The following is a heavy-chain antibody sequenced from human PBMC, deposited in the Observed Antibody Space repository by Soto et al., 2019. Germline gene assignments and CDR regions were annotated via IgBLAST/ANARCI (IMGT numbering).Heavy chain of an antibody. CDR2: MYSSGST. CDR1: GGFISSSSYY. Sequence: SETLSLTCTVSGGFISSSSYYWGWIRQPPGKGLEWIGSMYSSGSTYYNPSLKSRVTIFIDTSKNQFSLSLNSATAADTAVYYGARHVGGYYGMDVWGQGTTVTVSS. J-gene: IGHJ6*02. V-gene: IGHV4-39*01. CDR3: ARHVGGYYGMDV.